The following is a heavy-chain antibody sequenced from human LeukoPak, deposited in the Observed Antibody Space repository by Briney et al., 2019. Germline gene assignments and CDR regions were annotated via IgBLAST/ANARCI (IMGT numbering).Heavy chain of an antibody. CDR3: AGGGWLHLDP. D-gene: IGHD5-24*01. J-gene: IGHJ5*02. CDR1: GFTFSSYA. Sequence: GGSLRLSCAASGFTFSSYAMHWVRQAPGKGLEWVAVISYDGSNKYDADSVKGRFTISRDNSKNTLYLQMNSLRSEDTAVYYCAGGGWLHLDPWGQGTLVTVSS. CDR2: ISYDGSNK. V-gene: IGHV3-30*04.